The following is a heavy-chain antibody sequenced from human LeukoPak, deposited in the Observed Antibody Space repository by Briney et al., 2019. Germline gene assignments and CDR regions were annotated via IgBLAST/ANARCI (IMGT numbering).Heavy chain of an antibody. Sequence: SETLSLTCAVYGGSFSGYYWSWIRQPPRKGLEWIGEINHSGSTNYNPSLKSRVTISVDTSKNQFSLKLSSVTAADTAVYYCARGRVGSSSWYRFRFDPWGQGTLVTVSS. V-gene: IGHV4-34*01. CDR2: INHSGST. CDR3: ARGRVGSSSWYRFRFDP. D-gene: IGHD6-13*01. J-gene: IGHJ5*02. CDR1: GGSFSGYY.